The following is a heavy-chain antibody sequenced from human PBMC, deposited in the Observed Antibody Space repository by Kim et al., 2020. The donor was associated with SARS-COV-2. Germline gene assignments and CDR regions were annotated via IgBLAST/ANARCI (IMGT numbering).Heavy chain of an antibody. CDR2: T. Sequence: TRYSQSFQGQVTISADKSISTAYLQWSSLKASDTAMYYCARQRSSSYFDYWGQGTLVTVSS. CDR3: ARQRSSSYFDY. V-gene: IGHV5-51*01. J-gene: IGHJ4*02. D-gene: IGHD6-13*01.